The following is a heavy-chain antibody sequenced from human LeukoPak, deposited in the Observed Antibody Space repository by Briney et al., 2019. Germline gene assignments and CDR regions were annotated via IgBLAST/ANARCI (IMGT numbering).Heavy chain of an antibody. CDR1: GYTFTSYD. V-gene: IGHV1-8*03. CDR3: ARGPIVATYYDFWSGYYGDDWFDP. Sequence: ASVKVSCKASGYTFTSYDINWVRQATGQGLEWMGWMNPNSGNTGYAQKFQGRVTITRNTSISTAYMELSSLRSEDTAVYYCARGPIVATYYDFWSGYYGDDWFDPWGQGTLVTVST. D-gene: IGHD3-3*01. CDR2: MNPNSGNT. J-gene: IGHJ5*02.